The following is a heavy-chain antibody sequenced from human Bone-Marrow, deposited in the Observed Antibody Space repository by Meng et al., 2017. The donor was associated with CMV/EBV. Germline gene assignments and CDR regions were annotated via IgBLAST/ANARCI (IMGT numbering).Heavy chain of an antibody. CDR1: GGTFSSYA. J-gene: IGHJ5*02. Sequence: SVKVSCKASGGTFSSYAISWVRQAPGQGLEWMGGIIPIFGTANYAQKFQGRVTITTDESTSTAYMELSSLRSEDTAVYYCAREEVVPAPKRWFDPWGQGTRVTVSS. CDR2: IIPIFGTA. D-gene: IGHD2-2*01. V-gene: IGHV1-69*05. CDR3: AREEVVPAPKRWFDP.